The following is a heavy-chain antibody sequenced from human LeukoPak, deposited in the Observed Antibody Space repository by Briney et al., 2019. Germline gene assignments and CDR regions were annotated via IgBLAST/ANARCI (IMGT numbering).Heavy chain of an antibody. CDR2: ISYDGSNK. Sequence: GGAPRLPCGAPGFTLHSHAMHRGRQAPGKGVEWVAVISYDGSNKYYADSVKGRFTISRDNSKNTLYLQMNSLRAEDTAVYYCARGGFGELSGFDYWGQGTLVTVSS. CDR1: GFTLHSHA. CDR3: ARGGFGELSGFDY. J-gene: IGHJ4*02. V-gene: IGHV3-30*04. D-gene: IGHD3-10*01.